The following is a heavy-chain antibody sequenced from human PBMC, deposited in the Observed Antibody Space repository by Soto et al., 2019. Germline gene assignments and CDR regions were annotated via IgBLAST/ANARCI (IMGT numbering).Heavy chain of an antibody. CDR2: IYPGDSDT. Sequence: RGESLKISCKGSGYRLTNYWIGWVRQMPGKGLEWMGIIYPGDSDTRYSPSFQGQVTISADKSISTAYLQWSSLKASDTAMYYCTTSATGDYYYYAMDVWGQGTTVTVSS. CDR1: GYRLTNYW. D-gene: IGHD7-27*01. J-gene: IGHJ6*02. V-gene: IGHV5-51*01. CDR3: TTSATGDYYYYAMDV.